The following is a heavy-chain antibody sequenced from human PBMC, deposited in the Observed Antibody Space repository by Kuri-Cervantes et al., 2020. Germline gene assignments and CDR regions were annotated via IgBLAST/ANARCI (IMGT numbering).Heavy chain of an antibody. CDR3: AAYYYDSSGYYRDY. Sequence: ASVKVSCKASGYTFTSYGISWVRQAPGQGLEWMGWISAYNGNTNCAQKLQGRVTMTTDTSTSTAYMELSSLRSEDTAVYYCAAYYYDSSGYYRDYWGQGTLVTVSS. D-gene: IGHD3-22*01. CDR2: ISAYNGNT. CDR1: GYTFTSYG. J-gene: IGHJ4*02. V-gene: IGHV1-18*01.